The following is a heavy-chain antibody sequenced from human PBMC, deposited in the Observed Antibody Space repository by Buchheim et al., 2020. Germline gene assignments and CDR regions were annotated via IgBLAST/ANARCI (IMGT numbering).Heavy chain of an antibody. D-gene: IGHD6-19*01. CDR1: GFTFNTYD. Sequence: EVQLVESGGGFVQPGGSLRLSCAASGFTFNTYDMNWVRQAPGKGLEWVSYISSSSSTIKYADSVKGRFTISRDNAKNSLYLQMNSLRAEDTAVYYCARDLKTTVAGPPGFDYWGQGTL. J-gene: IGHJ4*02. V-gene: IGHV3-48*04. CDR2: ISSSSSTI. CDR3: ARDLKTTVAGPPGFDY.